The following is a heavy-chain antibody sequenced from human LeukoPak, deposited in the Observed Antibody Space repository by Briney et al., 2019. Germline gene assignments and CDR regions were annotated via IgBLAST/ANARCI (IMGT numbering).Heavy chain of an antibody. D-gene: IGHD3-10*01. CDR2: IKQDGSEK. V-gene: IGHV3-7*01. J-gene: IGHJ6*03. CDR3: ARGIWFGEQKYYYYMDV. Sequence: SGGSLRLSCAASGFTFSSYWMSWVRQAPGKGPEWVANIKQDGSEKYYVDSVKGRFTISRDNAKNSLYLQMNSLRAEDTAVYYCARGIWFGEQKYYYYMDVWGKGTTVTVSS. CDR1: GFTFSSYW.